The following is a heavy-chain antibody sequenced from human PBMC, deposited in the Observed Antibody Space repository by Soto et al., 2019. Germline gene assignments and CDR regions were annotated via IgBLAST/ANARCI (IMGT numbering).Heavy chain of an antibody. D-gene: IGHD3-10*01. Sequence: GGSMRVSCAASGFPISSYARSWVSQAPGKGLEWVSAISGSGGSTYYADSVKGRFTISRDNSKNTLYLQMNSLRAEDTAVYYCAKDHNSVRTTYGYWGQGTLVTVSS. CDR1: GFPISSYA. J-gene: IGHJ4*02. CDR2: ISGSGGST. V-gene: IGHV3-23*01. CDR3: AKDHNSVRTTYGY.